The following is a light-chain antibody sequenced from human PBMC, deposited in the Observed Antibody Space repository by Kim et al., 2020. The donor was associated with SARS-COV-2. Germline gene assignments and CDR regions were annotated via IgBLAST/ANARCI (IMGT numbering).Light chain of an antibody. Sequence: QTVVTQEPSFSVSPGGTVTLTCGLSSGSVSLSYYPSWYQQTPGQAPRTLIYSMDTRSSGVPARFSGSILGNKAALTITGAQAEDEGDYYCALYMGNGIRVFGGGNQLTVL. CDR3: ALYMGNGIRV. CDR2: SMD. J-gene: IGLJ2*01. V-gene: IGLV8-61*01. CDR1: SGSVSLSYY.